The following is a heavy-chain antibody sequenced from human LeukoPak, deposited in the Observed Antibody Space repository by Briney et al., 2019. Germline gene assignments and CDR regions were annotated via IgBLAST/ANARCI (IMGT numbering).Heavy chain of an antibody. CDR1: GGSFSGYY. D-gene: IGHD3-16*02. CDR3: ARRYAFDI. CDR2: INHSGST. J-gene: IGHJ3*02. Sequence: SETLSLTCAVYGGSFSGYYWSWIRQPPGKGLEWIGEINHSGSTNYNPSLKSRVTISVDTSKNQFSLKLSSVTAADTAVYYCARRYAFDIWGQGTMVTVSS. V-gene: IGHV4-34*01.